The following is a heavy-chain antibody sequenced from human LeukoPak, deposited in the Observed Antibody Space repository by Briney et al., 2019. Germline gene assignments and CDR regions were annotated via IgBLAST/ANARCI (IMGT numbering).Heavy chain of an antibody. V-gene: IGHV3-48*03. CDR3: ARDDGQYYDFGIDV. CDR2: ISISGSTI. J-gene: IGHJ6*02. D-gene: IGHD5-24*01. CDR1: GFTFSSYE. Sequence: PGGSLRLSCAVSGFTFSSYEINWVRQAPGKGLEWVSYISISGSTIYYTDSVKGRFTISRDNAENSLSLQMNSLRDEDTAVYYCARDDGQYYDFGIDVWGQGTTVTVSS.